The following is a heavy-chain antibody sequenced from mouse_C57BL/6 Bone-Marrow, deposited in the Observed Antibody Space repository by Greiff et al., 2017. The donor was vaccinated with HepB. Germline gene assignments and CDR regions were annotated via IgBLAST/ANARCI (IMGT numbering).Heavy chain of an antibody. V-gene: IGHV5-6*01. J-gene: IGHJ2*01. CDR3: PRGAGGDY. CDR2: ISSGGSYT. Sequence: EVQLVESGGDLVKPGGSLKLSCAASGFTFSSYGMSWVRQTPDKRLEWVATISSGGSYTYYPDSVKGRFTISRDNAKNTLYLQMSSLKSEDTAIYSCPRGAGGDYWGQGTTLTVSS. CDR1: GFTFSSYG.